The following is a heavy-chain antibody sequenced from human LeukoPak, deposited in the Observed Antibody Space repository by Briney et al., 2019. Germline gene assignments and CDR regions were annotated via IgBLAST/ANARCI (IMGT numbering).Heavy chain of an antibody. CDR2: INQDGGGN. CDR1: GFTFTTLW. J-gene: IGHJ4*02. Sequence: PGGSLRLSCAASGFTFTTLWMSWVRQAPGKGLEWVANINQDGGGNNYVDSVKGRFTISRDNAKNSLYLQMNSLRAEDTAVYYCARGGRSPDYWGQGTLVTVSS. V-gene: IGHV3-7*01. CDR3: ARGGRSPDY. D-gene: IGHD1-26*01.